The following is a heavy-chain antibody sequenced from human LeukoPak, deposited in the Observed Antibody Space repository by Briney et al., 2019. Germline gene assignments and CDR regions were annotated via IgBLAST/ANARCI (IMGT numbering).Heavy chain of an antibody. V-gene: IGHV1-69*04. CDR1: GGTFSSYA. D-gene: IGHD6-6*01. J-gene: IGHJ6*02. Sequence: GASVKVSCKASGGTFSSYAIIWVRQAPGQGLEWMGRIIPILGIANYAQKFQGRVTITADKSTSTAYMELSSLRSEDTAVYYCARDSRLAAGPLYYYYGMDVWGQGTTVTVSS. CDR2: IIPILGIA. CDR3: ARDSRLAAGPLYYYYGMDV.